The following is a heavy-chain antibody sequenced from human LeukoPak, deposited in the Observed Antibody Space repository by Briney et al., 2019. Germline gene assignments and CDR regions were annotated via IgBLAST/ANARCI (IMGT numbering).Heavy chain of an antibody. CDR1: GFTFSSYS. CDR3: ARYRGSSGWSYDAFDI. CDR2: ITSSSSYI. Sequence: GGSLRLSCAASGFTFSSYSMNWVRQAPGKGLEWVSSITSSSSYIYYADSVKGRFTISRDNAKNTLYLQMNSLRAEDTAVYYCARYRGSSGWSYDAFDIWGQGTMVTVSS. V-gene: IGHV3-21*01. D-gene: IGHD6-19*01. J-gene: IGHJ3*02.